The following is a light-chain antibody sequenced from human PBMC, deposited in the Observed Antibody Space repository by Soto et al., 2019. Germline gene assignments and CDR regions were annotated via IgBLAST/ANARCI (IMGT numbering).Light chain of an antibody. CDR2: EIN. J-gene: IGLJ1*01. Sequence: QSALTQPPSASGSPGQSVTISCTGTSSDVGAYDYVSWYQQRPGKAPKLMIYEINKRPSGVPDRFSGSKSGNTASLTISGLQAEDEADYYCSSYTSSSTPYVFGTGTKVTVL. CDR1: SSDVGAYDY. V-gene: IGLV2-8*01. CDR3: SSYTSSSTPYV.